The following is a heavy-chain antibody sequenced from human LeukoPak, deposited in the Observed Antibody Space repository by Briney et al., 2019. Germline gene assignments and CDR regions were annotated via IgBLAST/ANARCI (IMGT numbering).Heavy chain of an antibody. CDR3: AKSRSRSGWYYFDY. J-gene: IGHJ4*02. V-gene: IGHV3-23*01. Sequence: GGSLRLSCAASGFTFSSYAMSWVRQAPGKGLEWVSAISGSGGSTYYADSVKGRFTISRDNSKNTLYLQMNSLRAEDTALYYCAKSRSRSGWYYFDYWGQGTLVTVSS. CDR2: ISGSGGST. CDR1: GFTFSSYA. D-gene: IGHD6-19*01.